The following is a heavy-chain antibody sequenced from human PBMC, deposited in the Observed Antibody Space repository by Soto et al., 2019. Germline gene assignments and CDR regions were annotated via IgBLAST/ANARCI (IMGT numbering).Heavy chain of an antibody. J-gene: IGHJ3*02. CDR1: GFTFSSYA. Sequence: GGSLRLSCAASGFTFSSYAMSWVRQAPGKGLEWVSAISGSGGSTYYADSVKGRFTISRDNSKNTLYLQMNSLRAEDTAVYYCAKDSPPYCSSTSCYGLFDIWGQGTMVTVSS. D-gene: IGHD2-2*01. V-gene: IGHV3-23*01. CDR2: ISGSGGST. CDR3: AKDSPPYCSSTSCYGLFDI.